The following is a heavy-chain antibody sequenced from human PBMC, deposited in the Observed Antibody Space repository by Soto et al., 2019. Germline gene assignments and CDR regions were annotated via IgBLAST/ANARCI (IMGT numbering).Heavy chain of an antibody. CDR2: IYYSGST. CDR3: ARDDSSGYSPLDY. CDR1: GGSISSYY. J-gene: IGHJ4*02. V-gene: IGHV4-59*01. Sequence: PSETLSLTCTVSGGSISSYYWSWIRQPPGKGLEWIGYIYYSGSTNYNPSLKSRVTISVDTSKNRFSLKLSSVTAADTAVYYCARDDSSGYSPLDYWGQGTLVTVSS. D-gene: IGHD3-22*01.